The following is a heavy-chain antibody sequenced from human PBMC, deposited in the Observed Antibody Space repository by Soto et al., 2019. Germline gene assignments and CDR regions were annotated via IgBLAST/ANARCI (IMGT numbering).Heavy chain of an antibody. CDR3: AKERVPAALGANYYYYMDV. D-gene: IGHD2-2*01. V-gene: IGHV4-59*01. J-gene: IGHJ6*03. CDR1: GGSISSYY. Sequence: SETLSLTCTVSGGSISSYYWSWIRQPPGKGLEWIGYIYYSGSTNYNPSLKSRVTISVDTSKNQFSLKLSSVTAADTAVYYCAKERVPAALGANYYYYMDVWGKGTTVTVSS. CDR2: IYYSGST.